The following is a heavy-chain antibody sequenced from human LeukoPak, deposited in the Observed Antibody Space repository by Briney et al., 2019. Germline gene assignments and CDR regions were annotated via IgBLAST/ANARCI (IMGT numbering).Heavy chain of an antibody. Sequence: ASVKVSGKASGYTCTSYYMHWVRQAPGQGLEWMGIINPSGGSRSYAQKFQGRVTMTRDMSTSTVYMELSSLRSEDTAVYYCARVVAARGGDYWGQGTLVTVSS. D-gene: IGHD2-15*01. J-gene: IGHJ4*02. CDR1: GYTCTSYY. V-gene: IGHV1-46*01. CDR3: ARVVAARGGDY. CDR2: INPSGGSR.